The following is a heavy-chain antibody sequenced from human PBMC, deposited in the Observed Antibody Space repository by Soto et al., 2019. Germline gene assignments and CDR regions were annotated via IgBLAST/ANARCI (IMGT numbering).Heavy chain of an antibody. CDR1: GYSFASYG. J-gene: IGHJ4*02. V-gene: IGHV1-18*01. Sequence: ASVKVSCKASGYSFASYGISWVRQAPGQGLEWMGWISAHNRNTNYAQELQGRVTMTTDTSTSTAYMELRSLRSDDTAVYYCAREAPPGDYWGQGTLVTVSS. CDR2: ISAHNRNT. CDR3: AREAPPGDY.